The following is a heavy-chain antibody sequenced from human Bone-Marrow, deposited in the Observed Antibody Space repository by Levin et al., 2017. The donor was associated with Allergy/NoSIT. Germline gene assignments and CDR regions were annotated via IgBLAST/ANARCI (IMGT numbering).Heavy chain of an antibody. CDR3: ARIFGGDYRTRHADAFDI. J-gene: IGHJ3*02. D-gene: IGHD4-17*01. CDR1: GFSLSTSGMR. V-gene: IGHV2-70*04. Sequence: SGPTLVKPTQTLTLTCTFSGFSLSTSGMRVSWIRQPPGKALEWLARIDWDDDKFYSTSLKTRLTISKDTSKNQVVLTMTNMDPVDTATYYCARIFGGDYRTRHADAFDIWGQGTMVTVSS. CDR2: IDWDDDK.